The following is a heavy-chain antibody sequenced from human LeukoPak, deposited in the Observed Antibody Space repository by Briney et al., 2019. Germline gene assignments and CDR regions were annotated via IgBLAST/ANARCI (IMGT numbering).Heavy chain of an antibody. J-gene: IGHJ3*02. CDR3: ARDRRGYYDSSGYYPDDAFDI. CDR2: IYHSGST. CDR1: GGSISSSNW. D-gene: IGHD3-22*01. V-gene: IGHV4-4*02. Sequence: SETLSLTCAVSGGSISSSNWWSWVRQPPGKGLEWIGEIYHSGSTNYNPSLKSRVTISVDKSKNQFSLKLSSVTAADTAVYYCARDRRGYYDSSGYYPDDAFDIWGQGTMVTVSS.